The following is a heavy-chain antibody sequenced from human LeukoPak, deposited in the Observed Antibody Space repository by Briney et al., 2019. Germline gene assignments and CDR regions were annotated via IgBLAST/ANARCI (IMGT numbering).Heavy chain of an antibody. CDR3: ARDRTRHSTGYMDV. CDR2: IKQDGSEK. D-gene: IGHD1-1*01. Sequence: GGSLRLSCAASGFTFSSYWMSWVRQAPGKGLEWVANIKQDGSEKYYVDSVKGRFTISRDNAKNSLYLQMNSLRAEDTAVYYCARDRTRHSTGYMDVWGKGTTVTVSS. CDR1: GFTFSSYW. J-gene: IGHJ6*03. V-gene: IGHV3-7*01.